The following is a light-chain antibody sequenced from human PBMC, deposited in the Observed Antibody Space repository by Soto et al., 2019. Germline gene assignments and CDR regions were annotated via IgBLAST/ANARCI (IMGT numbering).Light chain of an antibody. V-gene: IGKV3-15*01. Sequence: EIVMTQSQVTLSVSPGERATLSCRASQSVRSNIAWYQQKPGQAPRLLIYGASTRATGIPARFSGSGSGTEFTLTISSLQSEDFAVYYCQQYNTWPPITFGQGTRLEIK. J-gene: IGKJ5*01. CDR2: GAS. CDR1: QSVRSN. CDR3: QQYNTWPPIT.